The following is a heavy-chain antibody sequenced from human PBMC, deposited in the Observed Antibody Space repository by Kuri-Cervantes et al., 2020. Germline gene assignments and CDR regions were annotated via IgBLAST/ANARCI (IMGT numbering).Heavy chain of an antibody. CDR3: GAAGWMQLWGPDY. CDR2: IYTGGNT. V-gene: IGHV3-NL1*01. D-gene: IGHD5-18*01. J-gene: IGHJ4*02. Sequence: GVLRLSCAASGFTFSSYGMHWVRQAPGKGLECVSVIYTGGNTFYADSVKGRFTISRDTSKNILYLQMNNLRVEDTAVYYCGAAGWMQLWGPDYWGQGALVTVSS. CDR1: GFTFSSYG.